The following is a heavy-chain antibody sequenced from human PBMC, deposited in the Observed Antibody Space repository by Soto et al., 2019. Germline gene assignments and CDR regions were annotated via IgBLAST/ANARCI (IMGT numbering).Heavy chain of an antibody. CDR1: GFTFSSYA. J-gene: IGHJ4*02. CDR3: AKVAGRPYSSSWFPFDY. D-gene: IGHD6-13*01. Sequence: GGSLRLSCAASGFTFSSYAMSWVRQAPGKGLEWVSAISGSGGSTYYADSVKGRFTISRDNSKNTLYLQMNSLRAEDTAVYYCAKVAGRPYSSSWFPFDYWGQGTLVTVSS. V-gene: IGHV3-23*01. CDR2: ISGSGGST.